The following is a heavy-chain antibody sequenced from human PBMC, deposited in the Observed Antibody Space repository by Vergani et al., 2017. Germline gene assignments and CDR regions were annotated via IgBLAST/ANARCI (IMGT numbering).Heavy chain of an antibody. CDR3: ARMNYDFWSGYYKYYYYYYMDV. D-gene: IGHD3-3*01. CDR2: IFSNDEK. V-gene: IGHV2-26*01. J-gene: IGHJ6*03. CDR1: GFSLSNARMG. Sequence: QVTLQESGPVLVKPTETLTLTCTVSGFSLSNARMGVSWIRQPPGKALEWRAHIFSNDEKSYSTSLKSRLTISKDTSKSQVVLTMTNMDPVDTATYYCARMNYDFWSGYYKYYYYYYMDVWGKGTTVTVSS.